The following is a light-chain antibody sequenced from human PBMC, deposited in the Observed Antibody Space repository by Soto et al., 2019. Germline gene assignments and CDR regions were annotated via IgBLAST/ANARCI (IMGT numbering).Light chain of an antibody. CDR1: SADVGAFDY. Sequence: QSAPTQPASVSGSPGQSITISCAGTSADVGAFDYVSWYQHHPGKVPKLMIYDVSDRPSGVSTRFSGSNSANMASLTISGLQPDDEADYYCAAYTTSSTLVFGGGTKLTVL. V-gene: IGLV2-14*03. CDR2: DVS. J-gene: IGLJ3*02. CDR3: AAYTTSSTLV.